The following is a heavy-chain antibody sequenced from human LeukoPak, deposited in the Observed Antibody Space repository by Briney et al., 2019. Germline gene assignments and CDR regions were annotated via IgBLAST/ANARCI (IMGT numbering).Heavy chain of an antibody. V-gene: IGHV3-74*01. Sequence: PGGSLRLSCAASGFTFSSYWMHWVRQAPGKGLVWASRISDDGSSTTNANSVKGRFTISRDNAKNTVYLQMNSLGVEDTAVYYCARDCGASGCDYWGQGTLVTVSS. CDR3: ARDCGASGCDY. D-gene: IGHD5-12*01. J-gene: IGHJ4*02. CDR1: GFTFSSYW. CDR2: ISDDGSST.